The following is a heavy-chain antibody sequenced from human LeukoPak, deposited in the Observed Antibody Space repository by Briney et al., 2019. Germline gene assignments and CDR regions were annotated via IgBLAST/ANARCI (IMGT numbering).Heavy chain of an antibody. CDR1: GGSFSGYY. CDR3: ARLPRSMVFDY. CDR2: INHSGST. D-gene: IGHD3-10*01. Sequence: PSETLSLTCAVYGGSFSGYYWSWIRQPPGKGLEWIGEINHSGSTNYNPSLKSRVTISVDRSKNQFSLKLSSVTAADTAVYYCARLPRSMVFDYWGQGTLVTVSS. J-gene: IGHJ4*02. V-gene: IGHV4-34*01.